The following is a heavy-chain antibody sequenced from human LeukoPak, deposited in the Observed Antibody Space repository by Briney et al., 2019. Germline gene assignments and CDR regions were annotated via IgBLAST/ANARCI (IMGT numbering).Heavy chain of an antibody. D-gene: IGHD2/OR15-2a*01. V-gene: IGHV1-2*02. CDR2: INPNSGGT. CDR1: GYTFTAYY. Sequence: ASVKVSCKASGYTFTAYYMHWVRQAPGQGLEWMGWINPNSGGTNYAQKFQDRVTMTRDTSISTAYMELSRLTSDDTAVYYCSRGNLTFDPWGQGTLVTVSS. CDR3: SRGNLTFDP. J-gene: IGHJ5*02.